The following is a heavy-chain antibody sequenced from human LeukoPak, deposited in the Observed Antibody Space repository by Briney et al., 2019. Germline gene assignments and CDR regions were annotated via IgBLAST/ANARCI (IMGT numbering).Heavy chain of an antibody. D-gene: IGHD1-26*01. Sequence: GASVKVSCKASGYTFTNYYIHWVRQAPGHGLEWMGISNPSGDSTNYAQKFQGRVTMTRDTSTSTVYMDLSSLRSEDTAVYYCAKDRLVGAREYYFDYWGQGTLVTVSS. CDR3: AKDRLVGAREYYFDY. CDR2: SNPSGDST. V-gene: IGHV1-46*01. CDR1: GYTFTNYY. J-gene: IGHJ4*02.